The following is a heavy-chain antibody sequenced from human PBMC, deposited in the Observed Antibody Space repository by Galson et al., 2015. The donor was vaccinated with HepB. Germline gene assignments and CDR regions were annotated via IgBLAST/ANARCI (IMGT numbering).Heavy chain of an antibody. CDR3: ATETFHGGSYSNNY. CDR1: GGTFSSYA. Sequence: SVKVSCKASGGTFSSYAISWVRQAPGQGLEWMGGIIPIFGTANYAQKFQGRVTITADESTSTAYMELSSLRSEDTAVYYCATETFHGGSYSNNYWGQGTLVTVSS. D-gene: IGHD1-26*01. V-gene: IGHV1-69*13. J-gene: IGHJ4*02. CDR2: IIPIFGTA.